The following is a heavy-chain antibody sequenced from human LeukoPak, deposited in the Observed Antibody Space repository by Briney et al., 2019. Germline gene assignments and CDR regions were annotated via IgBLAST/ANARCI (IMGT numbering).Heavy chain of an antibody. CDR3: ARAQTSMEYYFDY. V-gene: IGHV4-30-2*01. CDR2: IYHSGST. CDR1: GGSISSGGYS. D-gene: IGHD2/OR15-2a*01. J-gene: IGHJ4*02. Sequence: PSETLSLTCAVSGGSISSGGYSWSWIRQPPGKGLEWIGYIYHSGSTYYNPSLKSRVTISVGRSKNQFFLKLSSVTAADTAVYYCARAQTSMEYYFDYWGQGTLVTVSS.